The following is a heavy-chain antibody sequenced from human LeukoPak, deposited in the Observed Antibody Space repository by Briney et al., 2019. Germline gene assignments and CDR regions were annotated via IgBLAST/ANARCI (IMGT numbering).Heavy chain of an antibody. Sequence: SETLSLTCTVSGGSISSSSYYWGWIRQPPGKGLEWIGSIYYSGSTYYNPSLKSRVTISVDTSKNQFSLKLSSVTAADTAVYYCARREAYSGSYTGYAFDIWGQGTMVTVSS. CDR3: ARREAYSGSYTGYAFDI. J-gene: IGHJ3*02. D-gene: IGHD1-26*01. V-gene: IGHV4-39*07. CDR1: GGSISSSSYY. CDR2: IYYSGST.